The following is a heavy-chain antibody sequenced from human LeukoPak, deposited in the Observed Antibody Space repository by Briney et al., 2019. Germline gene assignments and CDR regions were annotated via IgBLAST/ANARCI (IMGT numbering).Heavy chain of an antibody. CDR1: GFTFSSSA. CDR2: ISASGGST. CDR3: AKDTAYYALVGAFDI. Sequence: GGSLRLSCAASGFTFSSSAMSWVRQVPGKGLEWVSGISASGGSTYYADSVRGRFTISRDNSKNTLYVQMNSLRDEDTAVYYCAKDTAYYALVGAFDIWGQGTMVTVSS. J-gene: IGHJ3*02. D-gene: IGHD2-2*01. V-gene: IGHV3-23*01.